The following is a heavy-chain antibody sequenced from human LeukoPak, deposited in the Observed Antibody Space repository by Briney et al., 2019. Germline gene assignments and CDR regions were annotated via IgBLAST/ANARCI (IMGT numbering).Heavy chain of an antibody. D-gene: IGHD1-26*01. Sequence: GASLRLSCAASGFTFSSYSKSWVRQAPGKGLEWVSSISSGSTYIYYADSMKGRFTISRDNAKNSLYLQMNTLRAEDTAVYYCARDRIYSGIYHDTFDIWGHGTMVTVSS. V-gene: IGHV3-21*01. CDR1: GFTFSSYS. CDR3: ARDRIYSGIYHDTFDI. CDR2: ISSGSTYI. J-gene: IGHJ3*02.